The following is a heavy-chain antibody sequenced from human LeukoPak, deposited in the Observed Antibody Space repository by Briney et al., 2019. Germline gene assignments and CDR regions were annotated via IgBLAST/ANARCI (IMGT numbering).Heavy chain of an antibody. CDR2: IYWKDDK. D-gene: IGHD3-10*01. V-gene: IGHV2-5*01. CDR1: GFSLSTSGVG. J-gene: IGHJ5*02. Sequence: ESGPTLVKPTQTLTLTCTFSGFSLSTSGVGVGWIRQPPGKALEWLAVIYWKDDKRYSPVLESRLTITKDTSKNQVVLTMTNMDPVDTATYYCAHRGDITMVRGVSPIRGWFDPWGQGTLVTVSS. CDR3: AHRGDITMVRGVSPIRGWFDP.